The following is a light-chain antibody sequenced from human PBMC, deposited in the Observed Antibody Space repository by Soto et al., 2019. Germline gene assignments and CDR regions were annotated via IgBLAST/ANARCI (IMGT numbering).Light chain of an antibody. CDR2: EVS. CDR1: SSNIGAGYD. Sequence: QSALTQPPSVSGAPGQRVTISCTGSSSNIGAGYDVHWYQQLPGTAPKLMIYEVSKRPSGVSNRFSGSKSGNTASLTISGLQAEDEADYYCCSYAGSSTLVFGGGTKVTVL. CDR3: CSYAGSSTLV. J-gene: IGLJ2*01. V-gene: IGLV1-40*01.